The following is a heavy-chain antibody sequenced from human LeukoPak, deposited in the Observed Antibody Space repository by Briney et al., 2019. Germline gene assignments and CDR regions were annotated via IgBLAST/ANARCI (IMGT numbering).Heavy chain of an antibody. CDR2: ITSSSSAT. CDR3: ARAIASYGDSAF. CDR1: GFKFGSFS. J-gene: IGHJ4*02. V-gene: IGHV3-48*04. D-gene: IGHD5-18*01. Sequence: GGSLRLSRAASGFKFGSFSMGWVRQAPGKGLEWLPYITSSSSATYYADSLMGRFTISRDNAKNSLYLQINSLRVDDTAVYYCARAIASYGDSAFWGQGTLVTVSS.